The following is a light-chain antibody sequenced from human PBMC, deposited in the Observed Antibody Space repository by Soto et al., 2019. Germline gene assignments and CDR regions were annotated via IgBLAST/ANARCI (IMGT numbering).Light chain of an antibody. CDR1: SSDVGGYNY. V-gene: IGLV2-14*01. CDR2: EVS. CDR3: SSYTSSSIDYV. Sequence: QSPLTQPASVSGSPGQSITISCTGTSSDVGGYNYVSWYQQHPGKAPKLMIYEVSNRPSGVSNRFSGSKSGITASLTISGLQAEDEADYYCSSYTSSSIDYVFGTGTKLTVL. J-gene: IGLJ1*01.